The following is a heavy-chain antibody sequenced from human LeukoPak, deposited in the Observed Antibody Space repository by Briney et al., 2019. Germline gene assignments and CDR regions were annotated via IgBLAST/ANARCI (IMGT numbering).Heavy chain of an antibody. Sequence: PSETLSLTCAVYDGSFSGFYWGWIRQPPGKGLEWIGNIYYGGSTYYNPSLKSRVSISVDTSNNQFSLKVSSVTAADTAVYYCASADGYKIDYWGQGTLVTVSS. V-gene: IGHV4-34*01. J-gene: IGHJ4*02. CDR1: DGSFSGFY. D-gene: IGHD5-24*01. CDR2: IYYGGST. CDR3: ASADGYKIDY.